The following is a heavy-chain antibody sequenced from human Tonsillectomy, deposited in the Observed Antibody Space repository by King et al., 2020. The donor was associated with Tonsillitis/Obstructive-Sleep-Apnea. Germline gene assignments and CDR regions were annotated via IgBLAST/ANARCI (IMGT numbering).Heavy chain of an antibody. Sequence: HVQLQQWGAGLLKPSETLSLTCAVYGGSFSGYYWSWIRQPPGKVLEWIGEINHSGSTNYNPSLKSRVTMSVDTSKNQFSLKLSSVTAADTAVYYCARGTDILTGYFIDYWGQGTLVTVSS. CDR1: GGSFSGYY. V-gene: IGHV4-34*01. CDR3: ARGTDILTGYFIDY. D-gene: IGHD3-9*01. CDR2: INHSGST. J-gene: IGHJ4*02.